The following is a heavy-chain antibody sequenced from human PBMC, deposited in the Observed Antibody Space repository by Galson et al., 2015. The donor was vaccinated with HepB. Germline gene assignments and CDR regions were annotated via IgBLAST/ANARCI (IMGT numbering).Heavy chain of an antibody. CDR1: GGTFSSYA. Sequence: SVKVSCKASGGTFSSYAISWVRQAPGQGLEWMGRIIPILGIANYAQKLQGRVTITADKSTSTAYMELSSLRSEDTAVYYCARGVVPAAVDAFDIWGQGTMVTVSS. D-gene: IGHD2-2*01. J-gene: IGHJ3*02. V-gene: IGHV1-69*04. CDR3: ARGVVPAAVDAFDI. CDR2: IIPILGIA.